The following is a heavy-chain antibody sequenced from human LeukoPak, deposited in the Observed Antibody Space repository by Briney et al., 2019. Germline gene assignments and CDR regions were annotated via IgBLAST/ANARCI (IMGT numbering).Heavy chain of an antibody. V-gene: IGHV3-11*01. D-gene: IGHD2-21*01. CDR3: AKDRGPYVAIDNNWFDP. CDR1: GFTFSDYY. J-gene: IGHJ5*02. Sequence: GGSLRLSCVASGFTFSDYYMSWIRQSPGKGLERVSYIDPSGDTIYYADSVKGRFTLSRDNSKSTLYLQMFSLRAEDTAVYYCAKDRGPYVAIDNNWFDPWGQGTLVTVSS. CDR2: IDPSGDTI.